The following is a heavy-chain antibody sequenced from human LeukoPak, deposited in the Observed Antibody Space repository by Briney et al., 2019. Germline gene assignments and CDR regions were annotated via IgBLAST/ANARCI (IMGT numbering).Heavy chain of an antibody. CDR2: VFTTGTT. V-gene: IGHV4-30-4*07. CDR3: VRGVTRGYIYAD. J-gene: IGHJ4*02. D-gene: IGHD5-18*01. Sequence: PSETLSLTCAVSGGSISSDGYSWWWVRQPPGKGLEWIGYVFTTGTTYYNPSLNSRVTISLDMSKNQFFLKLRSVTAADTAVYFCVRGVTRGYIYADWGQGTLVTVSS. CDR1: GGSISSDGYS.